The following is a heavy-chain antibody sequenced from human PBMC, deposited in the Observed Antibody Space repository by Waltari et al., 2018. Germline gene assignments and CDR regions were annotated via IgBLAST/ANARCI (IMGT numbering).Heavy chain of an antibody. CDR3: AREGNFWSGYPPNVDY. V-gene: IGHV3-7*01. CDR1: GFTFSSYW. J-gene: IGHJ4*02. CDR2: IKQDGSEK. Sequence: EVQLVESGGGLVQPGGSLRLSCAASGFTFSSYWMSWVRQAPGKGLEWVANIKQDGSEKYDVDSVKGRFTISRDNAKNSLYLQMNSLRAEDTAVYYCAREGNFWSGYPPNVDYWGQGTLVTVSS. D-gene: IGHD3-3*01.